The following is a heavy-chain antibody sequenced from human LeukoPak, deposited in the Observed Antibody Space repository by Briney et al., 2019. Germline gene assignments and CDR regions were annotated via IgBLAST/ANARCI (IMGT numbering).Heavy chain of an antibody. CDR3: ARGRSYGDSPVGW. CDR1: GFTFTSYD. V-gene: IGHV1-8*01. CDR2: LNPHSGNT. Sequence: GASVNVSCKASGFTFTSYDLNWVRQAPGQGLEWMGWLNPHSGNTGYAERSQGRVTFTRDTSISTADMELRSLGSNDTAVYYCARGRSYGDSPVGWWGQGTLVSVSS. J-gene: IGHJ4*01. D-gene: IGHD4-17*01.